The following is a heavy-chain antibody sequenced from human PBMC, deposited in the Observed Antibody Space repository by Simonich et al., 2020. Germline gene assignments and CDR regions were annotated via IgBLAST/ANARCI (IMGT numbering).Heavy chain of an antibody. Sequence: QVQLVQSGAEVKKPGASVKVSCKASGYTFTGYYMHWVRQAPGQGLEWMGVINPNRGGTTYAQKFQGRVTMTRDTSISTAYMELSRLRSDDTAVYYCARGALTGDYYYMDVWGKGTTVTVSS. CDR1: GYTFTGYY. V-gene: IGHV1-2*02. CDR3: ARGALTGDYYYMDV. J-gene: IGHJ6*03. CDR2: INPNRGGT. D-gene: IGHD7-27*01.